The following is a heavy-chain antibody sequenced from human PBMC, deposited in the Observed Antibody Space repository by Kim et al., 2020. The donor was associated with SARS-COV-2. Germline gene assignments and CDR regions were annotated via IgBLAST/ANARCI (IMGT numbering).Heavy chain of an antibody. V-gene: IGHV3-11*05. Sequence: YADSVKGRFPISRDNAKNSLYLKMNGLGAEDTAVYYCARGGVGATKGVDYWGQGTLVTVSS. CDR3: ARGGVGATKGVDY. J-gene: IGHJ4*02. D-gene: IGHD1-26*01.